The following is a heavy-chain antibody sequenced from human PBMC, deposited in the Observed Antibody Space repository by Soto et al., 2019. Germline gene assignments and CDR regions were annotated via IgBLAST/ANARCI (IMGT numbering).Heavy chain of an antibody. CDR2: IYWDDDK. CDR1: GFSLSTSGVG. Sequence: QITLKESGPTLVKPTQTLTLTCTFSGFSLSTSGVGVGWIRQPPGKALEWLALIYWDDDKRYSPPRKSSLTTTPVTSKTQVVLTMTTMDPVDTATYYCAHKPSYCSGCSCFSGFDYWGQGTLVTVSS. J-gene: IGHJ4*02. D-gene: IGHD2-15*01. V-gene: IGHV2-5*02. CDR3: AHKPSYCSGCSCFSGFDY.